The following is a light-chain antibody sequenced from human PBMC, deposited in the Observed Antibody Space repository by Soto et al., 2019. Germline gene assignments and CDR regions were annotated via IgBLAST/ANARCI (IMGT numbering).Light chain of an antibody. J-gene: IGKJ2*01. V-gene: IGKV1-39*01. CDR1: QSIGYY. CDR3: QQSYSTPQNT. Sequence: DIQMTQSPSSLSASVGDRVTITCRASQSIGYYLNWYQQKPGTAPKLLFYAASSLQSGVPSRFSGSGSGTDFTLTISSLQPEDFATYYCQQSYSTPQNTFGQGTKLEIK. CDR2: AAS.